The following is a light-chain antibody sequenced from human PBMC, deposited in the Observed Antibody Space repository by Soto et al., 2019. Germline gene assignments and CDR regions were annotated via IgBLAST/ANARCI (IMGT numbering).Light chain of an antibody. CDR2: GAS. V-gene: IGKV3-20*01. CDR3: QQYGGSHRIT. Sequence: EIVLTQSPGTLSLSPGQRSTLSCRASERLSSVYLAWYQQRPGQPPRLLIYGASNRATGIPDRFSGSGSGTDFTLIINRLEPADVAIYYCQQYGGSHRITFGQGTRLEIK. CDR1: ERLSSVY. J-gene: IGKJ5*01.